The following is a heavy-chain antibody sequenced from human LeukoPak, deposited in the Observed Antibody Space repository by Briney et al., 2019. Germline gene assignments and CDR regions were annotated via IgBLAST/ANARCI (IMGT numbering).Heavy chain of an antibody. J-gene: IGHJ3*02. D-gene: IGHD1-26*01. Sequence: GGSLRLSCAASGFTFSSYWMSWVRQAPGKGLEWVANIKQDGSEKYYVDSVKGRFTISRDNAKNSLYLQMNSLRAEDTAVYYCAREIVGAPYDAFDIWGQGTMVTVSS. CDR1: GFTFSSYW. CDR2: IKQDGSEK. V-gene: IGHV3-7*01. CDR3: AREIVGAPYDAFDI.